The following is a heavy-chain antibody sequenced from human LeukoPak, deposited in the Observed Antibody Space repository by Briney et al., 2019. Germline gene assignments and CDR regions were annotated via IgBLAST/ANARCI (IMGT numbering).Heavy chain of an antibody. CDR1: GFTFSGAW. Sequence: PGXSLXLSCAASGFTFSGAWMAYLRQAPGKGVEWIAHIKSKVDGGTTDYAAPVKGRFTISRDDSRNMLSLEMNSLKTEDTAVYYCATDVPGGSYPLDYWGQGTPVTVSS. CDR3: ATDVPGGSYPLDY. J-gene: IGHJ4*02. V-gene: IGHV3-15*01. D-gene: IGHD1-26*01. CDR2: IKSKVDGGTT.